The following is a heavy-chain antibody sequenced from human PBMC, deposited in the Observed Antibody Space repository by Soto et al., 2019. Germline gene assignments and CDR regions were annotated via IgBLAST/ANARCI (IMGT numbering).Heavy chain of an antibody. CDR1: GYTFTSYG. CDR3: AHAVPDAFDI. V-gene: IGHV1-18*01. CDR2: IIAFLGIA. J-gene: IGHJ3*02. Sequence: ASVKVSCKASGYTFTSYGISWVRQAPGQGLEWMGWIIAFLGIANYAQKLQGRVTMTADTSTSTAYMELSSLRSEDTAVYYCAHAVPDAFDIWGQGTMVTVSS. D-gene: IGHD2-8*01.